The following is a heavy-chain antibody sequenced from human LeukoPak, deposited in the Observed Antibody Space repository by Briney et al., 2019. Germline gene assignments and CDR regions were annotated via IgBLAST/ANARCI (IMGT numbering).Heavy chain of an antibody. CDR3: ARASFQRWLQLGGD. Sequence: GGSLRLSCAASGLTFSTYSMSWVRQAPGKGLEWVSYISSSSSTIYYADSVKGRFTISRDNAKNSLYLQMNSLRDEDTAVYYCARASFQRWLQLGGDWGQGTLVTVSS. CDR1: GLTFSTYS. V-gene: IGHV3-48*02. J-gene: IGHJ4*02. D-gene: IGHD5-24*01. CDR2: ISSSSSTI.